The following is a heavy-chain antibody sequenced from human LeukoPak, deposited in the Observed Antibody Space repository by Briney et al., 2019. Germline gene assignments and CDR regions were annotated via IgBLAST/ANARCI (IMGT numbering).Heavy chain of an antibody. Sequence: SETLSLTCAVYGGSFSGYYWSWIRQPSGKGLEWIGEINHSGSTNYNPSLKSRATLSLDTSKNQFSLRLTSVTAADTAVYFCARSARLFDLWGPGTLVTVSS. V-gene: IGHV4-34*01. CDR2: INHSGST. CDR1: GGSFSGYY. D-gene: IGHD3-3*01. CDR3: ARSARLFDL. J-gene: IGHJ4*02.